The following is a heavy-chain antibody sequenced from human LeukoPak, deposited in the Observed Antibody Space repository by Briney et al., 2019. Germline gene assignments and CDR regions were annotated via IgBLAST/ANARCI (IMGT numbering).Heavy chain of an antibody. D-gene: IGHD3-10*01. CDR2: ISSSSSYI. Sequence: GGSLGLSCAASGFTFSSLSMSWVRQAPGKGLEWVSSISSSSSYIYYADSVKGRFIISRDNAKNSLYLQMNSLRAEDTAVYYCARDPGNPQLGAWGQGTLVTVSS. V-gene: IGHV3-21*01. CDR3: ARDPGNPQLGA. J-gene: IGHJ5*02. CDR1: GFTFSSLS.